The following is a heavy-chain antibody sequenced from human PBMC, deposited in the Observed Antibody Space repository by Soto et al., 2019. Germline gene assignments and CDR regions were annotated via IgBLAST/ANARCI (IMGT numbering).Heavy chain of an antibody. Sequence: EVQLVESGGGLVQPGGSLRLSCAASGFTFNSSWMTWVRQAPGKGLAWVANVKQSGSETYYVDSVKGRFTISRDDARNARYLQMNSLRAEDTAVYFCARGYNIDYWGQGTLVTVSS. CDR2: VKQSGSET. CDR3: ARGYNIDY. V-gene: IGHV3-7*03. CDR1: GFTFNSSW. J-gene: IGHJ4*02. D-gene: IGHD5-18*01.